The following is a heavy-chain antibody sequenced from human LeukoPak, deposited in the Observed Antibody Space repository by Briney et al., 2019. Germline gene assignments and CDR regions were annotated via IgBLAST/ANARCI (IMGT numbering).Heavy chain of an antibody. D-gene: IGHD6-13*01. CDR1: GYTFTSYY. CDR2: INPSGGST. V-gene: IGHV1-46*01. CDR3: ARARGEQLPIDY. J-gene: IGHJ4*02. Sequence: ASVKVSCTASGYTFTSYYMHWVGQAPGQGLEWMGIINPSGGSTSYAQKFQGRVTMTTDTSTSTVYMELSSLRSEDTAVYYCARARGEQLPIDYWGQGTLVTVSS.